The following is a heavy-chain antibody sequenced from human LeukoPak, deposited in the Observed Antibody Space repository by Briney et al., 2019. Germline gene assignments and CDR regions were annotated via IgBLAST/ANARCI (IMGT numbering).Heavy chain of an antibody. V-gene: IGHV3-66*01. CDR3: ARDTDYYGSGRHGYFDH. CDR2: IYSGGST. D-gene: IGHD3-10*01. J-gene: IGHJ1*01. Sequence: GGSLRLSCAASGLTIGNNFMGWVRQAPGKGLEWVSLIYSGGSTYSADSVKGRFTISRDNSKNTLHLQMNSLRVEDTAVYYCARDTDYYGSGRHGYFDHWGQGTLVTVSS. CDR1: GLTIGNNF.